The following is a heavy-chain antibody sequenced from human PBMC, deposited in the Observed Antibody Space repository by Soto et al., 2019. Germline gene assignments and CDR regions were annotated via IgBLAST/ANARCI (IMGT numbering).Heavy chain of an antibody. D-gene: IGHD3-9*01. CDR1: GGTFSSYA. J-gene: IGHJ6*02. CDR2: VIPIFGTA. Sequence: QVQLVQSGAEVKKPGSSVKVSCKASGGTFSSYAISWVRQAPGQGLEWMGGVIPIFGTANYAQKFQGRVTITADESTSTAYMELSSLRSEDTALYYCARGTPVLRYDILTGFKTPRYYYGMDVWGQGTTVTVSS. V-gene: IGHV1-69*01. CDR3: ARGTPVLRYDILTGFKTPRYYYGMDV.